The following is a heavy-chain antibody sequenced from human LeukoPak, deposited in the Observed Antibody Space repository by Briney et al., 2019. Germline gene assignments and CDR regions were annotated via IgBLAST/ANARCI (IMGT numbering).Heavy chain of an antibody. D-gene: IGHD1-26*01. CDR2: IYHSGST. Sequence: SQTLSLTCAVSGGSISSGGYSWSWIRQPPGKGLEWIGYIYHSGSTYYNPSLKSRVTISVDRSKNQFSLKLSSVTAADTAVYYCARSPPGIVFDYWGQGTLVTVSS. CDR3: ARSPPGIVFDY. V-gene: IGHV4-30-2*01. CDR1: GGSISSGGYS. J-gene: IGHJ4*02.